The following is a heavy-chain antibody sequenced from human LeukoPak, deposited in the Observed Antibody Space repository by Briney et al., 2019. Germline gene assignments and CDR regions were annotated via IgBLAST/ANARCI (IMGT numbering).Heavy chain of an antibody. Sequence: GESLKISCKGSGYSFTSYWIGWVRQAPGQGLEWMGWISAYNGNTNYAQKLQGRVTMTTDTSTSTAYMELRSLRSDDTAVYYCARAAYGSGVYYMDVWGKGTTVTVSS. D-gene: IGHD3-10*01. J-gene: IGHJ6*03. CDR3: ARAAYGSGVYYMDV. V-gene: IGHV1-18*04. CDR1: GYSFTSYW. CDR2: ISAYNGNT.